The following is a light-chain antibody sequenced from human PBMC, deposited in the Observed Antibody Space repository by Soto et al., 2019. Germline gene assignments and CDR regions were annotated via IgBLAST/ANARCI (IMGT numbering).Light chain of an antibody. Sequence: IQMTQSPSSLSASVGDRVTITCRASQGIGNFLAWYQQKPGKIPKLLIYAASTLQSGVPSRVSGSGSGTDFTLNITSLQPEDAAMYYCQKYNSAPNTFGQGTKLEIK. CDR2: AAS. CDR3: QKYNSAPNT. J-gene: IGKJ2*01. V-gene: IGKV1-27*01. CDR1: QGIGNF.